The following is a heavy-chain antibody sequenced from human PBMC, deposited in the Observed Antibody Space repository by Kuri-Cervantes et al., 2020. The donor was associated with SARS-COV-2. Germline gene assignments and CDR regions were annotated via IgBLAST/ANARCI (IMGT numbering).Heavy chain of an antibody. V-gene: IGHV3-20*04. Sequence: GGSLRLSCAASGFTFDDYGMSWVRQAPGKGLEWVSGINWNGGSTGYADSVKGRFTISRDNAKNSLYLQMDSLRAEDTAVYYCARRGQIVVVPAADVWGKGTTVTVSS. CDR2: INWNGGST. D-gene: IGHD2-2*01. J-gene: IGHJ6*04. CDR1: GFTFDDYG. CDR3: ARRGQIVVVPAADV.